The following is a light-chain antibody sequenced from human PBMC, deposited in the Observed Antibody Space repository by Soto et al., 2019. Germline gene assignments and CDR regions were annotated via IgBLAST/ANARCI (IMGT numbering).Light chain of an antibody. CDR3: QQYKNWTRT. V-gene: IGKV3D-15*01. J-gene: IGKJ1*01. CDR1: QTIGTN. CDR2: GAS. Sequence: EIVMTQSPATLSVSPGERATLSCRASQTIGTNLAWYQQKPGQAPRLLIYGASTRATGISASFSGSGSGTECTITISSLPSEDCAVYYCQQYKNWTRTFGQGTKVEIK.